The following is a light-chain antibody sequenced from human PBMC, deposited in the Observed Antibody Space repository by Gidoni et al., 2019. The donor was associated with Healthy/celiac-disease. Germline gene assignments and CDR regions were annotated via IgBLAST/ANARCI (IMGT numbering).Light chain of an antibody. CDR2: DAS. CDR3: QQYDNLLRT. J-gene: IGKJ3*01. Sequence: DIHMTQSPSSLSASVRDRVTITCQASQDISNYLNWYQQKPGKAPKRLIYDASNLETGVPSRFSGSGSGTDFTFTISSLQPEAIATYYCQQYDNLLRTFGPGTKVDIK. CDR1: QDISNY. V-gene: IGKV1-33*01.